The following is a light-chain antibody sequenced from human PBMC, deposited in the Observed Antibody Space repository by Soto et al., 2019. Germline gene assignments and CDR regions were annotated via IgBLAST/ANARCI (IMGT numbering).Light chain of an antibody. CDR1: TSDFNYYNS. J-gene: IGLJ1*01. CDR3: TSYTSSTTYF. Sequence: QSALTQPASVSGSPGQSITISYPGTTSDFNYYNSVSWYQHHPGQAPKLMIYNVSNRPSGVSYRFSGSKSGNTASLTISGLQAVDEADYYCTSYTSSTTYFFGTGTKVTVL. CDR2: NVS. V-gene: IGLV2-14*03.